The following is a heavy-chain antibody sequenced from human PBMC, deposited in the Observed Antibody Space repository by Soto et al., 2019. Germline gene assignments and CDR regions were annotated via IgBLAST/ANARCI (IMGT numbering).Heavy chain of an antibody. J-gene: IGHJ4*02. CDR1: GFTFSNYW. Sequence: EVQLVESGGGLVQPGGSLRLSCAASGFTFSNYWRHWVRQAPGKGLVWVSRINNDGSSTSYADSVKGRFTISRDNAKNTLYLHMNSLRAEDTAVHYCAWDPAYYFECWGQGTLVTVS. CDR2: INNDGSST. V-gene: IGHV3-74*01. D-gene: IGHD1-26*01. CDR3: AWDPAYYFEC.